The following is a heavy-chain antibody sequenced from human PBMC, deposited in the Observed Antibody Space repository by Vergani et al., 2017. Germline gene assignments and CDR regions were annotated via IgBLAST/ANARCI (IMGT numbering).Heavy chain of an antibody. V-gene: IGHV1-2*04. Sequence: QVQLVQSGAEVKKPGASVKVSCKASGYTFTGYYMHWVRQAPGQGLAGMGWNNPKSGGTNYAQKLQGWVTMTRDTSISTAYMELSRLRSDDTAVYYCARETGDPFLPYFDYWGQGTLVTVSS. J-gene: IGHJ4*02. CDR2: NNPKSGGT. D-gene: IGHD7-27*01. CDR3: ARETGDPFLPYFDY. CDR1: GYTFTGYY.